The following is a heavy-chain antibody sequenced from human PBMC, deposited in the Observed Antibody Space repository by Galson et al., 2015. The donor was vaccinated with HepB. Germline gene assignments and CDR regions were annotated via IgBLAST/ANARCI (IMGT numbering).Heavy chain of an antibody. J-gene: IGHJ4*02. CDR3: ARDGGGYSYGTYYFDY. CDR2: ISYDGNNK. Sequence: SLRLSCAASGFTFTSSAMHWVRQGPGKGLEWVAVISYDGNNKLYAKPVKGRFTISRDNSKNTLYLQMDRLRPEDTAVYHCARDGGGYSYGTYYFDYWGQGTLVTISS. D-gene: IGHD5-18*01. CDR1: GFTFTSSA. V-gene: IGHV3-30-3*01.